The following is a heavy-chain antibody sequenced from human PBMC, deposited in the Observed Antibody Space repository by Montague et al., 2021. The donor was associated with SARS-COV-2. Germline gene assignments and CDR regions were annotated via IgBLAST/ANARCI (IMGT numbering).Heavy chain of an antibody. CDR1: GGSISSYY. V-gene: IGHV4-59*08. D-gene: IGHD2-15*01. CDR2: IYYSGST. Sequence: SETLSLTCTVSGGSISSYYWIWIRQPPGKGLEWIGYIYYSGSTNYNPSLKSRVTISVDTSKNQFSLKLRSVTAADTAMYYCARLEAGDCSGGSCYSSWFDPWGQGTLVTVSS. J-gene: IGHJ5*02. CDR3: ARLEAGDCSGGSCYSSWFDP.